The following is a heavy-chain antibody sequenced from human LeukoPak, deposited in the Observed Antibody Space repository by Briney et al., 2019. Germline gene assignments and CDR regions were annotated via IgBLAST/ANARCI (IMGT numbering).Heavy chain of an antibody. V-gene: IGHV1-2*02. CDR3: AISRSYSLDF. CDR2: INPNGGGT. Sequence: GASVRVSCKASGYAFTCYFIHWVRQAPGQGLEWMGWINPNGGGTNYAQKFQGRVTMTTHTSINTAYMDLTRLTSDDTAVYYCAISRSYSLDFWGQGTLVTVSS. J-gene: IGHJ4*02. D-gene: IGHD1-26*01. CDR1: GYAFTCYF.